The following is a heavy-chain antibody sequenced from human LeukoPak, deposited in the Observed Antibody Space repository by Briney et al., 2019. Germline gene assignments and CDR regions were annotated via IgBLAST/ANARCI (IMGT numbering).Heavy chain of an antibody. D-gene: IGHD4-17*01. J-gene: IGHJ6*03. CDR2: IRFDGSKK. V-gene: IGHV3-30*02. CDR3: AKEMHDYGDHYYMDV. CDR1: RFSLSNYA. Sequence: PGGSLRLSCAAPRFSLSNYAMHWVRQAPGKGLEWVAYIRFDGSKKNFADSVKGRFTISRDNSKNTLYLQMNSLRAEDTAVYFCAKEMHDYGDHYYMDVWGKGTTVTVSS.